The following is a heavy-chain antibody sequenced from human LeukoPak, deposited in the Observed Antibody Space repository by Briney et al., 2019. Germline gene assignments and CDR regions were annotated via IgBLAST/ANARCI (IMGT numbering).Heavy chain of an antibody. V-gene: IGHV4-39*01. J-gene: IGHJ5*02. CDR3: ARPQYQPGGRFDP. CDR2: IYYSGST. CDR1: GGSISSSSYY. Sequence: SETLSLTCTVSGGSISSSSYYWGWIRQPPGKGLEWIGSIYYSGSTYYNPSLQSRVTISVDTSKNQFSLKLTSVTAADTAVYYCARPQYQPGGRFDPWGQGTLVTVSS. D-gene: IGHD2-2*01.